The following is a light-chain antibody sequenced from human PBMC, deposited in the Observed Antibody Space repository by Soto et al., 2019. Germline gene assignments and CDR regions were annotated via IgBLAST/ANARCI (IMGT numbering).Light chain of an antibody. CDR3: RQYNTFPLT. Sequence: DIHMPQSPSSLSASVGDRAPISFWASQTISTWFAWYQQKPGKAPNLLIYKASSLESGVPSRFSGSGSGTEFTLTISSLQPDDFATYYCRQYNTFPLTCGGGTKGDIK. J-gene: IGKJ4*01. CDR1: QTISTW. V-gene: IGKV1-5*03. CDR2: KAS.